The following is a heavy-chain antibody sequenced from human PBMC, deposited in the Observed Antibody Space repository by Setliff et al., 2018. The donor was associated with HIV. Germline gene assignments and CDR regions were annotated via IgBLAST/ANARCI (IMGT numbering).Heavy chain of an antibody. CDR2: INHSGDT. D-gene: IGHD2-21*02. CDR1: GGSFSGYY. CDR3: ARGVLITKRVTQTGGYYYYTDV. Sequence: SETLSLTCAVYGGSFSGYYWSWIRQPPGKGLEWIGEINHSGDTYYNPSLKSRVTISTGTSNNQFSLTLSSVTAADTAVYYCARGVLITKRVTQTGGYYYYTDVWGKGTTVTSP. V-gene: IGHV4-34*01. J-gene: IGHJ6*03.